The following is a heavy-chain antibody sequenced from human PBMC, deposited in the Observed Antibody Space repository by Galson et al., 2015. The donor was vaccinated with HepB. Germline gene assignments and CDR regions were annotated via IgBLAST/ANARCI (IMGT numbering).Heavy chain of an antibody. CDR1: GASISSSRYY. D-gene: IGHD3-22*01. V-gene: IGHV4-39*01. Sequence: SETLSLTCTVSGASISSSRYYWGWIRQPPGKGLEWIGNIYYSGTTNYNSSLKSRVTTSLDTSKNQFSLRLTSMTAADTAVYYCASPSLGYYESSGYTPFDYWGQGTLVTVSS. J-gene: IGHJ4*02. CDR3: ASPSLGYYESSGYTPFDY. CDR2: IYYSGTT.